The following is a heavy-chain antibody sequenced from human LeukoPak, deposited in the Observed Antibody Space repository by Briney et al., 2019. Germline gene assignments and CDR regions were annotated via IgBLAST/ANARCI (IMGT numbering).Heavy chain of an antibody. J-gene: IGHJ4*02. CDR3: ARDRNTAMAY. D-gene: IGHD5-18*01. V-gene: IGHV3-30*04. CDR2: ISYDGSNK. CDR1: GFIFSSYA. Sequence: GGSLRLSCAASGFIFSSYAMHWVRQAPGKGLEWVAVISYDGSNKYYADSVKGRFTFSRDNSKNTLYLQMNSLRAEDTAVYYCARDRNTAMAYWGQGTLVTVSS.